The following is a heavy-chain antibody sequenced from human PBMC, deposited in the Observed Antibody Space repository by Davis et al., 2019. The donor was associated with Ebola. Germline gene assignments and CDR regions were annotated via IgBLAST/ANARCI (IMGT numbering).Heavy chain of an antibody. V-gene: IGHV4-59*08. D-gene: IGHD6-6*01. CDR1: GGSISSYY. J-gene: IGHJ5*02. CDR2: IYYSGST. CDR3: ARQLYTGSSADWFDP. Sequence: MPSETLSLTCTVSGGSISSYYWSWIRQPPGKGLEWIGYIYYSGSTNYNSSLQSRVTISVDTSKNQFSLKLTSVSAADTAVYYCARQLYTGSSADWFDPWGQGTLVTVSS.